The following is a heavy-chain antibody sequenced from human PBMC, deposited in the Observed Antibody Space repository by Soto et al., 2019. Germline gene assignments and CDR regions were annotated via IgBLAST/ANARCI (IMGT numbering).Heavy chain of an antibody. CDR2: IYYSGST. Sequence: SETLSLTCTVSGGSISSGGYYWSWIRQHPGKGLEWIGYIYYSGSTYYNPSLKSRVTISVDTSKNQFSLKLSSVTAADTAVYYCARGSAPGYSYGYTFDYWGQGTLVTAPQ. J-gene: IGHJ4*02. CDR1: GGSISSGGYY. D-gene: IGHD5-18*01. CDR3: ARGSAPGYSYGYTFDY. V-gene: IGHV4-31*03.